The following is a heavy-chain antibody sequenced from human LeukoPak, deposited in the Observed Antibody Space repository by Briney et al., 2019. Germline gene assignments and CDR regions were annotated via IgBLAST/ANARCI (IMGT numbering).Heavy chain of an antibody. CDR3: AKEGYSHTSNYFDN. V-gene: IGHV3-43*02. J-gene: IGHJ4*02. D-gene: IGHD2-15*01. Sequence: GGSLRLSCAASGFMFDDSAMHWVRQAPGKGLEWVSLISGDGVSTFYADSVKGRFTISRDNSKNSLSLQMHSLTTEDTALYYCAKEGYSHTSNYFDNWGQGILVTVSS. CDR2: ISGDGVST. CDR1: GFMFDDSA.